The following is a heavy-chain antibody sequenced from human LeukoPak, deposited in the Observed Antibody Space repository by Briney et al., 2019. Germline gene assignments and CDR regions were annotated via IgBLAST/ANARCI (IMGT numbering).Heavy chain of an antibody. CDR2: ISSSSSYI. V-gene: IGHV3-21*01. CDR3: ARDPVDCTNGVCYRIWDY. D-gene: IGHD2-8*01. J-gene: IGHJ4*02. CDR1: GFTFSSYS. Sequence: GGSLRLSCAASGFTFSSYSMNWVRQAPGKGLEWVSSISSSSSYIYYADSVTGRFTISRDNAKNSLYLQMNSLRADDTAVYYCARDPVDCTNGVCYRIWDYWGQGALVTVSS.